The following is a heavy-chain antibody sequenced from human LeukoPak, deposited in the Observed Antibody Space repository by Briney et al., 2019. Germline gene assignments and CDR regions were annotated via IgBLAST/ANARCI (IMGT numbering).Heavy chain of an antibody. CDR1: GYTFTGYY. CDR2: INPNSGGT. J-gene: IGHJ4*02. Sequence: ASVTVSCKASGYTFTGYYMHWVRQAPGQGLEWMGWINPNSGGTNYAQKFQGRVTMTRDTSISTAYMELSRLRSDDTAVYYCASWDDFWSGYDFDYWGQGTLVTVSS. D-gene: IGHD3-3*01. CDR3: ASWDDFWSGYDFDY. V-gene: IGHV1-2*02.